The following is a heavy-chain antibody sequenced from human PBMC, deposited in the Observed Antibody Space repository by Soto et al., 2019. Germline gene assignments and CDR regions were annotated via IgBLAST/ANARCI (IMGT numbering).Heavy chain of an antibody. J-gene: IGHJ6*02. CDR2: ISSSSSTI. D-gene: IGHD3-10*01. V-gene: IGHV3-48*02. CDR3: ARDVNYYGSGRPMDV. Sequence: GGSLRLSCAASGFTFSSYSMNWVRQAPGKGLEWVSYISSSSSTIYYADSVKGRFTISRDDAKNSLYLQMTSLRDEDTAVYYCARDVNYYGSGRPMDVWGQGTTVTVSS. CDR1: GFTFSSYS.